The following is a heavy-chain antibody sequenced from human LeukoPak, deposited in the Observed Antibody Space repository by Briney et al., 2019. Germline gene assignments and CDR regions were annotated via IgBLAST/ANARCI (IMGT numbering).Heavy chain of an antibody. CDR1: GGTFSSYA. D-gene: IGHD3-22*01. V-gene: IGHV1-69*04. CDR3: AREGGLYYYDSSGYYYFDY. CDR2: IIPILGIA. J-gene: IGHJ4*02. Sequence: SVKVSCKASGGTFSSYAISWVRQAPGQGLEWMGRIIPILGIANYAQKFQGRVTITADKSTSTAYMELSSLRSEDTAVYYCAREGGLYYYDSSGYYYFDYWGQGTLVTVSS.